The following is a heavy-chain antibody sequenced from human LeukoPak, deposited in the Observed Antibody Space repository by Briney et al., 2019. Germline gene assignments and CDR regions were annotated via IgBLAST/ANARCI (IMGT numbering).Heavy chain of an antibody. CDR1: GFTFSSYE. V-gene: IGHV3-48*03. Sequence: PGGSLRLSCAASGFTFSSYEMNWVRQAPGKGLEWVSYISSSGSTIYYADSVKGRFTISRDNAKNTLYLQMNSLRAEDTAVYYCARGSSSGWPDYFDYWGQGTLVTVSS. D-gene: IGHD6-19*01. CDR2: ISSSGSTI. CDR3: ARGSSSGWPDYFDY. J-gene: IGHJ4*02.